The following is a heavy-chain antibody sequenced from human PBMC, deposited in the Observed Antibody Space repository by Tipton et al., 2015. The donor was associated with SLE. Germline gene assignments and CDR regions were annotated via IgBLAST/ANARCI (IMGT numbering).Heavy chain of an antibody. Sequence: TLSLTCAVYGGSFSGYYWSWIRQPPGKGLEWIGEINHSGSTNYNPSLKSRVTISVDTSKNQFSLKLSSVTAADTAVYYCARLEGQQLVGDFDLWGRGPLVTVSS. V-gene: IGHV4-34*01. CDR1: GGSFSGYY. CDR3: ARLEGQQLVGDFDL. J-gene: IGHJ2*01. D-gene: IGHD6-13*01. CDR2: INHSGST.